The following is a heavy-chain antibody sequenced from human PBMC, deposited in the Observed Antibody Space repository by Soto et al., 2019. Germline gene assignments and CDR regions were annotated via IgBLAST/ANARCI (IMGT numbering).Heavy chain of an antibody. D-gene: IGHD6-13*01. CDR3: TKNIGASGTNYYGMDV. CDR1: GFTFSSYA. J-gene: IGHJ6*02. V-gene: IGHV3-23*01. CDR2: LSGSGGST. Sequence: EVQLLESGGGLVQPGGSLRLSCAASGFTFSSYAMNWVHQAPGKGLEWVSTLSGSGGSTYYADSVKGRFTSSRDNSKNTPYLQMNSLRAEDTAVYSCTKNIGASGTNYYGMDVWGQGTTVTVSS.